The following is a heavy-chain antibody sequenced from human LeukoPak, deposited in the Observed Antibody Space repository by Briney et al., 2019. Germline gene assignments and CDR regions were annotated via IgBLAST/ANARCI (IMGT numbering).Heavy chain of an antibody. D-gene: IGHD3-10*01. J-gene: IGHJ6*03. CDR1: GYTFTGYY. V-gene: IGHV1-2*02. CDR2: INPNNGGT. CDR3: ARGGVRGSYYYYYYMDV. Sequence: GASVKVSCKASGYTFTGYYMHWVRQAPGQGLEWMGWINPNNGGTNYAQKFQGRVTMTRDTSMNTGYMELRRLRSDDRAMYYCARGGVRGSYYYYYYMDVWGKGTTVTVSS.